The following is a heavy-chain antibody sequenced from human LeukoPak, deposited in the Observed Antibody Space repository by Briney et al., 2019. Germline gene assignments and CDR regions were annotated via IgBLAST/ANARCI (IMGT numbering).Heavy chain of an antibody. CDR2: ISSSSSYI. CDR1: GFTFSSYS. CDR3: ARDRRSSSWPFDY. D-gene: IGHD6-13*01. V-gene: IGHV3-21*01. Sequence: PGGSLRLSCAASGFTFSSYSMNWVRQAPGKGLEWVSSISSSSSYIYYADSVKGRFTISRDNAKNSLYLQMNSLRAEDTAVYYCARDRRSSSWPFDYWGQGTLVTVSS. J-gene: IGHJ4*02.